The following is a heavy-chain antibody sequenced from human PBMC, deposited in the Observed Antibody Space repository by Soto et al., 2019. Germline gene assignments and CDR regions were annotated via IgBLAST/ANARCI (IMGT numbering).Heavy chain of an antibody. CDR3: TKVSSGWFDP. Sequence: SETLSLTCTVPGGSISSSGFSRGWVRQPPGKGLEWIGCAYYSGNTYYNPSLMSRVTISVDTSGNQFSLRLNSVTAADTAVYYCTKVSSGWFDPWGQGTLVTVS. V-gene: IGHV4-39*01. D-gene: IGHD2-8*01. J-gene: IGHJ5*02. CDR1: GGSISSSGFS. CDR2: AYYSGNT.